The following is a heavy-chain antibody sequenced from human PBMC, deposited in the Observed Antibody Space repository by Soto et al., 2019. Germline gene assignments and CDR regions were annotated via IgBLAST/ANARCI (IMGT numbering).Heavy chain of an antibody. CDR3: ARSWTTAAGWANWFDP. CDR1: GGSISGDGYY. V-gene: IGHV4-31*03. D-gene: IGHD6-13*01. CDR2: IHYSGAT. Sequence: QVQLQESGPGLVKPSETLSLTCSVSGGSISGDGYYWSWIRQHPGKGLEWLGYIHYSGATYYNSALESRLTILVDTSKNQCSLKLNSGTAADTAVYYCARSWTTAAGWANWFDPWGQRTLVIVSS. J-gene: IGHJ5*02.